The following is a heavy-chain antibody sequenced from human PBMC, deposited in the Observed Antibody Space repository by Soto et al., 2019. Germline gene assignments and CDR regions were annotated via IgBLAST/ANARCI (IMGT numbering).Heavy chain of an antibody. Sequence: AGGSLRLSCSASGFIFSTCSMNWVRQAPGRGLEWLSYINGGSDATFYTDSVKGRFTISRDDAKSELYLQMNNLRADDTAVYYCTRGGLEPFDYWGQGA. J-gene: IGHJ4*02. CDR2: INGGSDAT. CDR1: GFIFSTCS. D-gene: IGHD1-1*01. CDR3: TRGGLEPFDY. V-gene: IGHV3-48*04.